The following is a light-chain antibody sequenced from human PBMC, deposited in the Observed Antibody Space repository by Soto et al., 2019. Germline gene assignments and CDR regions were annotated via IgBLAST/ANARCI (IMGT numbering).Light chain of an antibody. Sequence: DIEMTQSPSTLSASVGDRVTITCRASQSISRWLAWYQQIPGKPPKILIHDAAILASGVPSRFSGSGSGTDCTLIISRLQPEDFETYFCQQGDSSPFTFGGGTKVDIK. CDR3: QQGDSSPFT. CDR2: DAA. V-gene: IGKV1-5*01. J-gene: IGKJ4*01. CDR1: QSISRW.